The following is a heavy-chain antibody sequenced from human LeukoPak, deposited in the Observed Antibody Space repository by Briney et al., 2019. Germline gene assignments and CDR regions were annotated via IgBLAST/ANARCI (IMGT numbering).Heavy chain of an antibody. V-gene: IGHV3-48*02. CDR3: ARDPYYYDSSGYPGANWYFDL. CDR2: ISSSSSTI. CDR1: GFTVSSYS. D-gene: IGHD3-22*01. J-gene: IGHJ2*01. Sequence: GGSLRLSCAASGFTVSSYSMNWVRQAPGKGLEWVSYISSSSSTIYYADSVKGRFTISRDNAKNSLYLQMNSLRDEDTAVYYCARDPYYYDSSGYPGANWYFDLWGRGTLVTVSS.